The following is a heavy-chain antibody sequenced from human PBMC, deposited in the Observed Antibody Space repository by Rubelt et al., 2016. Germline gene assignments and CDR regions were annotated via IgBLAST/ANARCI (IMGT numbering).Heavy chain of an antibody. CDR3: ATAPRGKAYFDF. J-gene: IGHJ2*01. CDR1: GGSMNNNDYY. Sequence: QLQLQESGPGLVKPSETLSLTCTVSGGSMNNNDYYWAWLRQPPGKDLEWIGSISYSGSTYYNPSLKSRVTISVDTSKNQFSLKLSSVTAADTAVYYCATAPRGKAYFDFWARGTLVTVSS. V-gene: IGHV4-39*01. D-gene: IGHD6-6*01. CDR2: ISYSGST.